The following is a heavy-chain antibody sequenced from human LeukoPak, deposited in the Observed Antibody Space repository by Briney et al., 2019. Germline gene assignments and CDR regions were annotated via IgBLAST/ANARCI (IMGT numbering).Heavy chain of an antibody. CDR2: IKGDESEI. J-gene: IGHJ4*02. CDR3: ARDVY. Sequence: GGTLRLSCAASGFTFTNFWMTWVRQAPGKGLEWVAAIKGDESEIYYVDSLKGRFTISRDNTTNSLFLQMNNLRAEDTGLFYCARDVYWGQGTLVTVSS. CDR1: GFTFTNFW. V-gene: IGHV3-7*04.